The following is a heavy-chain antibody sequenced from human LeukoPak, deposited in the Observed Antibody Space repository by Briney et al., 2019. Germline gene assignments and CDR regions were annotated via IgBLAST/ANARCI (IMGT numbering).Heavy chain of an antibody. J-gene: IGHJ4*02. CDR3: AREQWGNFGY. Sequence: GASVKVSCKASGYTFTSYDINWVRQATGQGLEWMGWMNPNSGNTGYAQKFQGRVTIIGDTSASTAYMELSSLRPEDTAVYYCAREQWGNFGYWGQGTLVTVSS. CDR2: MNPNSGNT. D-gene: IGHD6-19*01. CDR1: GYTFTSYD. V-gene: IGHV1-8*03.